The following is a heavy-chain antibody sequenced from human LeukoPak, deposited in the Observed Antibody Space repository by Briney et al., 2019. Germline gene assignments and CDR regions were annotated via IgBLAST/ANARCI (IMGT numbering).Heavy chain of an antibody. CDR2: ITGSGSAT. CDR1: GLTFSGYS. D-gene: IGHD3-22*01. J-gene: IGHJ4*02. V-gene: IGHV3-23*01. CDR3: AKRRYHSSGYFDY. Sequence: GGSLRLSCAASGLTFSGYSMSWVRQAPGKGLEWVSAITGSGSATDYADSVKGRFTISRDNSENTLYLQMNSLRAEDTAVYYCAKRRYHSSGYFDYWGQGTLVTVSS.